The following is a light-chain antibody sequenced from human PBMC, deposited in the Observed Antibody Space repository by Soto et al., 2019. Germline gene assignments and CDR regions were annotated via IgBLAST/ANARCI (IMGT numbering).Light chain of an antibody. V-gene: IGLV2-14*01. CDR2: EVT. J-gene: IGLJ1*01. CDR3: SSYTNINTRACV. Sequence: QSVLTQPASVSGSLGQSITISCTGTSGDIGSYNRVSWYQQHPGKAPKLIIYEVTDRPSGVSNRFSGSKSGNTASLTISGLQAEDEAEYYCSSYTNINTRACVFGTGTKVTV. CDR1: SGDIGSYNR.